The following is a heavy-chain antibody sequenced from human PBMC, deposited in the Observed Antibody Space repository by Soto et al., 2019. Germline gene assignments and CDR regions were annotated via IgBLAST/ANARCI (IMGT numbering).Heavy chain of an antibody. Sequence: PGGSLRLSCAASGFTFSTYAMTWVRQAPGKGLEWVAVISYDGSNKYYADSVKGRFTISRDNSKNTLYLQMNSLRAEDTAVYYCAKNHQRAPSRDGYNLIDYWGQGTLVTVSS. V-gene: IGHV3-30*18. CDR2: ISYDGSNK. CDR1: GFTFSTYA. D-gene: IGHD5-12*01. CDR3: AKNHQRAPSRDGYNLIDY. J-gene: IGHJ4*02.